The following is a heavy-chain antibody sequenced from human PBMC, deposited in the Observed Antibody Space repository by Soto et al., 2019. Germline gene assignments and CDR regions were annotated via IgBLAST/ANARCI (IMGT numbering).Heavy chain of an antibody. Sequence: PSETLSLTCTVSGASISSGDHYWTWIRQPPEKGLEWIGYIYYSGTTYYNPSLKSRVSISLDTSKNPFSLQLTSVTAADTGVYYCALRFGTAWGQGTTVTVSS. D-gene: IGHD5-12*01. CDR3: ALRFGTA. V-gene: IGHV4-30-4*01. CDR1: GASISSGDHY. J-gene: IGHJ6*02. CDR2: IYYSGTT.